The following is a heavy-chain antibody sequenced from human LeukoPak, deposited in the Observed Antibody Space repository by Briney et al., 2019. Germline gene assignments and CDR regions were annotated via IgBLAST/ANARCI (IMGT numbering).Heavy chain of an antibody. V-gene: IGHV4-39*01. D-gene: IGHD3-10*01. Sequence: SETLSLTCAVSGGSISTRYYYWGWIRQPPGKGLEWIGTIHDSGSTYYSPSLKSQVTISVDTSKNQFSLKLSSVTAGDTAVYYCASLYFYGSGSFPNYWGQGILVTVST. J-gene: IGHJ4*02. CDR2: IHDSGST. CDR1: GGSISTRYYY. CDR3: ASLYFYGSGSFPNY.